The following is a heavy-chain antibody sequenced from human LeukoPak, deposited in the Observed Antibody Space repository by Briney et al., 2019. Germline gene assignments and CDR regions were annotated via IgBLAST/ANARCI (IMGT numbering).Heavy chain of an antibody. CDR3: ARQGLGYGSGSPWDAFDI. Sequence: SETLSLTCAVYGGSFSGYYWSWIRQPPGKGLEWIGEINHSGSTNYNPSLKSRVTISVDTSKNQFSLKLSSVTAADTAVYYCARQGLGYGSGSPWDAFDIWGQGTMVTVSS. CDR1: GGSFSGYY. D-gene: IGHD3-10*01. J-gene: IGHJ3*02. V-gene: IGHV4-34*01. CDR2: INHSGST.